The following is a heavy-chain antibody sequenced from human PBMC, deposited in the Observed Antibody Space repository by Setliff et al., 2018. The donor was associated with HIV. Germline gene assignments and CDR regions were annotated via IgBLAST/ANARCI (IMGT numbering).Heavy chain of an antibody. Sequence: GASVKVSCKTSGDTFSTYSLSWVRQAPGQGLEWMGGIIPIFGAAKYAPKFQTRVTITADESTSTAYMDLSSLTSEDTAVYYCARGLEEMAYYGMDVWGQGTTVTVSS. CDR3: ARGLEEMAYYGMDV. CDR2: IIPIFGAA. CDR1: GDTFSTYS. V-gene: IGHV1-69*13. J-gene: IGHJ6*02. D-gene: IGHD5-12*01.